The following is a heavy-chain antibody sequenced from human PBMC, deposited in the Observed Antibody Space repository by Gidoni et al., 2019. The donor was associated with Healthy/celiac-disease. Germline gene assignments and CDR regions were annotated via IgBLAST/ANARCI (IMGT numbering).Heavy chain of an antibody. V-gene: IGHV3-15*01. CDR3: TTDWSPAYYYYGMDV. J-gene: IGHJ6*02. CDR1: GFTFSNAW. CDR2: IKSKTDGGTT. Sequence: EVQLVASGGGLVKPGGSLRLSCAASGFTFSNAWMSWVRQAPGKGLEWVGRIKSKTDGGTTDYAAPVKGRFTISRDDSKNTLYLQMNSLKTEDTAVYYCTTDWSPAYYYYGMDVWGQGTTVTVSS.